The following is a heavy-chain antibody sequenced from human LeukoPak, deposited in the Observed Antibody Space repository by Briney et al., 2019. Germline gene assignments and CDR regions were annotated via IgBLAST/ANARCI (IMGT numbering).Heavy chain of an antibody. CDR2: ITSSGSGT. D-gene: IGHD6-6*01. V-gene: IGHV3-23*01. CDR3: AKVSPYSPSSFYFDY. Sequence: GGSLRLSCVASGFTFGSYAMSWVRQAPGKGLEWVSAITSSGSGTFYADSVKGRFTISRDIAKNTLYLQMNSLRAEGTALYYCAKVSPYSPSSFYFDYWGQGTLVTVSS. CDR1: GFTFGSYA. J-gene: IGHJ4*02.